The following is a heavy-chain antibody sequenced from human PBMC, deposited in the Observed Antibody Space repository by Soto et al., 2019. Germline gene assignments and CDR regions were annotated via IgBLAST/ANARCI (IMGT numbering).Heavy chain of an antibody. D-gene: IGHD2-15*01. J-gene: IGHJ6*03. CDR3: ARGFLTADCSGGSCYQQGYYYYYYMDV. V-gene: IGHV1-2*04. CDR1: GYTFTGYY. Sequence: ASVKVSCKASGYTFTGYYMHWVRQAPGQGLEWMGWINPNSGGTNYAQKFQGWVTMTRDTSISTAYMELSRLRSDDTAVYYCARGFLTADCSGGSCYQQGYYYYYYMDVWGKGTTVTVSS. CDR2: INPNSGGT.